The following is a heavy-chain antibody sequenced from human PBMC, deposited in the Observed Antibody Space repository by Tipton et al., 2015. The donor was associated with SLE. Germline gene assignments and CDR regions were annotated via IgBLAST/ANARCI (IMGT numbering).Heavy chain of an antibody. Sequence: TLSLTCTVSGGSISSYYWSWIRQPPGKGLEWIGEIYHSGSTNYNPSLKSRVTISVDKSKNQFSLKLSSVTGADTAMYYCARGKDYDFWSGYHRRDAIDIWGQGTMVTVSS. J-gene: IGHJ3*02. D-gene: IGHD3-3*01. CDR2: IYHSGST. CDR1: GGSISSYY. CDR3: ARGKDYDFWSGYHRRDAIDI. V-gene: IGHV4-59*12.